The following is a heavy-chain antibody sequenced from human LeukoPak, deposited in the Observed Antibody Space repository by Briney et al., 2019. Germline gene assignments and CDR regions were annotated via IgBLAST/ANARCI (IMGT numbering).Heavy chain of an antibody. CDR1: GFTFGRFW. CDR3: ARFGPQGLGELLTH. CDR2: INEDGGEK. J-gene: IGHJ4*02. V-gene: IGHV3-7*01. D-gene: IGHD1-26*01. Sequence: GGSLRLSCAASGFTFGRFWMSWVRQAPGKGLEWVANINEDGGEKYYVDSVKGRFTISRDNVENSVYLQMHSLRGEDTATYYGARFGPQGLGELLTHWGQGALVTVSS.